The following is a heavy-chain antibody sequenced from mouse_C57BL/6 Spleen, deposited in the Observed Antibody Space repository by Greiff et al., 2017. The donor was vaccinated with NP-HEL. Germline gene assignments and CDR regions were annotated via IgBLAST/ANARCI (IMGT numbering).Heavy chain of an antibody. CDR1: GFTFTDYY. V-gene: IGHV7-3*01. D-gene: IGHD2-4*01. Sequence: EVQVVESGGGLVQPGGSLSLSCAASGFTFTDYYMSWVRQPPGQALEWLGFIRHKANGYTTEYSASVKGRFTISRDNSQSILYLQMNALGAEDSATYYCARYSDYGFDYWGQGTTLTVSS. J-gene: IGHJ2*01. CDR2: IRHKANGYTT. CDR3: ARYSDYGFDY.